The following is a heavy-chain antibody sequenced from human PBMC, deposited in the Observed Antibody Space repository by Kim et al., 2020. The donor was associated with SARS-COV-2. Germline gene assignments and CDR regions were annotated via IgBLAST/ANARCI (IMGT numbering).Heavy chain of an antibody. J-gene: IGHJ6*02. D-gene: IGHD4-17*01. CDR2: ISSSSSTI. V-gene: IGHV3-48*02. CDR3: ARDFQGDYLYYYYYGMDV. CDR1: GFTFSSYS. Sequence: GGSLRLSCAASGFTFSSYSMNWVRQAPGKGLEWVSYISSSSSTIYYADSVKGRFTISRDNAKNSLYLQMNSLRDEDTAVYYCARDFQGDYLYYYYYGMDVWGQGTTVTVSS.